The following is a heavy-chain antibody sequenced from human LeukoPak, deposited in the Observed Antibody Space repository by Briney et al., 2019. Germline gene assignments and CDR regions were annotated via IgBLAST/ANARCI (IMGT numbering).Heavy chain of an antibody. J-gene: IGHJ4*02. D-gene: IGHD3-22*01. V-gene: IGHV3-23*01. CDR3: AASSGSGNYAYYFDY. CDR2: ISGSGGST. Sequence: GGSLRLSCAASGFTFSSYAMSWVRQAPGKGLEWVSAISGSGGSTYYADSVKGRFTISRDIGKNSLYLQMNSLRAEDTAVYYCAASSGSGNYAYYFDYWGQGTLVTVSS. CDR1: GFTFSSYA.